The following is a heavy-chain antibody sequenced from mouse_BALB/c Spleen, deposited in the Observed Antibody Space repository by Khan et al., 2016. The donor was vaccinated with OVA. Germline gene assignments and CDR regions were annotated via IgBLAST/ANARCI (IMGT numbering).Heavy chain of an antibody. D-gene: IGHD3-3*01. CDR3: ARDAGRY. CDR2: INPKNGGT. CDR1: GYTFPEYT. V-gene: IGHV1-18*01. J-gene: IGHJ4*01. Sequence: EVQLQESGPELVKPGASVKISCKTSGYTFPEYTVHWVKQSLGKSLDWIGVINPKNGGTAYNQKFKDKATLTVDKSSSTAYMEFRSLTSEDSALYYCARDAGRYWGQGTSVTVAS.